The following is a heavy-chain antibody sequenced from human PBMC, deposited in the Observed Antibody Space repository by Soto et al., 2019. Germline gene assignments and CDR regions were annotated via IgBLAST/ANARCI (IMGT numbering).Heavy chain of an antibody. CDR3: AREADDSSGYYYYFVY. CDR2: IIPILGIA. J-gene: IGHJ4*02. V-gene: IGHV1-69*04. CDR1: GGTFSSYA. Sequence: SVKVSCKASGGTFSSYAISWVRRAPEQGLEWMGRIIPILGIANYAQKFQGRVTITADKSTSTAYMELSSLRSEDTAVYYCAREADDSSGYYYYFVYWGQGTLVTVSS. D-gene: IGHD3-22*01.